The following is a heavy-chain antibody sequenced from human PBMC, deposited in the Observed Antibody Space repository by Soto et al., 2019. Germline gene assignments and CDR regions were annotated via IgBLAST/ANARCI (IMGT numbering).Heavy chain of an antibody. CDR3: AKGSRGIGGRGAFDI. J-gene: IGHJ3*02. V-gene: IGHV3-23*01. D-gene: IGHD6-19*01. CDR1: GFTFSSYA. Sequence: EVQLLESGGGLVQPGGSLRLSCAASGFTFSSYAMSWVRQAPGKGLEWVSAISGSGGSTYYADSLKGRFNISRDNSKNTLYLQMNRLGGEDTAVYYCAKGSRGIGGRGAFDIWGQGKMVTVSS. CDR2: ISGSGGST.